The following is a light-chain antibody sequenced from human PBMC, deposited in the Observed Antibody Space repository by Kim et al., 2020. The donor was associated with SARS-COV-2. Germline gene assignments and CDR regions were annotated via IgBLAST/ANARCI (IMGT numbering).Light chain of an antibody. Sequence: TLSLSPGERATRSCRASQSISNSELTWYQQKPGQAPRLLIYGVSSRATGIPDRFSGSGSGTDFTLTISRLEPEDFAVYYCQQYGSSFGQGTKLEIK. CDR3: QQYGSS. CDR2: GVS. J-gene: IGKJ2*01. V-gene: IGKV3-20*01. CDR1: QSISNSE.